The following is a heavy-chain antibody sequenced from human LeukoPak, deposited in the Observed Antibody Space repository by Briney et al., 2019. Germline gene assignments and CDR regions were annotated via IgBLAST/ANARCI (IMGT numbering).Heavy chain of an antibody. D-gene: IGHD5-24*01. CDR1: GDSISGTFY. CDR3: ARAKSWLPFDS. CDR2: VYASGST. J-gene: IGHJ4*02. Sequence: SQTLSLTCTVSGDSISGTFYWTWIRQPAGKGLEWIGRVYASGSTNYNPSLKSRATISVDMSKNQFSLKLDSVTAADTAVYYCARAKSWLPFDSWGQGTLVTVSS. V-gene: IGHV4-61*02.